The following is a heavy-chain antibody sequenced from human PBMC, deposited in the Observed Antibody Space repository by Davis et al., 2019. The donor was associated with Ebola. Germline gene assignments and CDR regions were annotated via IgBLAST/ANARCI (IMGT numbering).Heavy chain of an antibody. Sequence: GGSLRLSCAASGFTFSSYSMNWVRQAPGKGLEWVSYISGSATSTFYADSVKGRFTISRDNARDSLYLQMNSLRAEDTAVYYCARDLYDFWSGYYHTYFDYWGQGTLVTVSS. CDR3: ARDLYDFWSGYYHTYFDY. CDR1: GFTFSSYS. J-gene: IGHJ4*02. CDR2: ISGSATST. D-gene: IGHD3-3*01. V-gene: IGHV3-48*04.